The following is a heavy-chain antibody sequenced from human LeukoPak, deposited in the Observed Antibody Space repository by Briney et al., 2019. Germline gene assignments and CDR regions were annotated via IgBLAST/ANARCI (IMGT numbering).Heavy chain of an antibody. V-gene: IGHV3-53*01. D-gene: IGHD3-9*01. CDR1: EFTVSSNY. Sequence: GGSLRLSCAASEFTVSSNYMSWVRQAPGKGLEWVSVIYRGGSTYYADSVKGRFTTSRDNSKNTLSLQMNSLRAVDTAVYYCARTTKEFDILTGYYFDYWGQGTLVTVSS. CDR2: IYRGGST. J-gene: IGHJ4*02. CDR3: ARTTKEFDILTGYYFDY.